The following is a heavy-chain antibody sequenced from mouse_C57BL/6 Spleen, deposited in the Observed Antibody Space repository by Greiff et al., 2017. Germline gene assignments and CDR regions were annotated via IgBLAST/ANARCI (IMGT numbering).Heavy chain of an antibody. J-gene: IGHJ3*01. Sequence: VQLQQSGAELAKPGASVKLSCKASGYTFTSYWMHWVKQRPGQGLEWIGYINPSSGYTKYNQKFKDKATLTADKSYSTAYMQLSRLTYEDSAVYDCARDGYDGWVAYWGKGTRVTVSA. CDR3: ARDGYDGWVAY. CDR1: GYTFTSYW. CDR2: INPSSGYT. V-gene: IGHV1-7*01. D-gene: IGHD2-2*01.